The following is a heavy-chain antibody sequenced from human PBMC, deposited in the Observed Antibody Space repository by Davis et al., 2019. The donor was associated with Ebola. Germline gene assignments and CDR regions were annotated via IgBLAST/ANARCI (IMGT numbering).Heavy chain of an antibody. Sequence: SLKISCAASGFTFDDYAMHWVRQAPGKGLEWVSGISWNSGSIGYADSVKGRFTISRDNAKNSLYLQMNSLRAEDTAVYYCAKGDRMDVWGQGTTVTVSS. CDR3: AKGDRMDV. CDR2: ISWNSGSI. J-gene: IGHJ6*02. CDR1: GFTFDDYA. V-gene: IGHV3-9*01.